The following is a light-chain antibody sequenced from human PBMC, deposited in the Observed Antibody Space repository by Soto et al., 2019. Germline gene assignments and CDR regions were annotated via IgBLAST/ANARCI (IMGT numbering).Light chain of an antibody. CDR1: ETVSSSY. J-gene: IGKJ5*01. CDR2: AAS. CDR3: QQYGSIPYT. V-gene: IGKV3-20*01. Sequence: EIVLTQSPGTLSLSPGERATLSCRASETVSSSYLAWYQQKPGQAPRLLIYAASRRATGIPDRFSGSGSGTDFTLTTSRLEPEDFAVYHCQQYGSIPYTFGQGTRLEIK.